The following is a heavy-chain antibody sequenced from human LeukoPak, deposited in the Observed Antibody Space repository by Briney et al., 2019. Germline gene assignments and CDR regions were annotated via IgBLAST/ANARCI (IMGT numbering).Heavy chain of an antibody. Sequence: GGSLRLSCVASGFTVSTNYMSWVRQAPGKGLEWVSVIYSGGSTYYADSVKGRFTISRDNSKNTLYLQMDSLRAEDTAVYYCARDTGSMAARFFDYWGQGTLVTVSS. J-gene: IGHJ4*02. CDR1: GFTVSTNY. CDR2: IYSGGST. CDR3: ARDTGSMAARFFDY. V-gene: IGHV3-53*01. D-gene: IGHD2-8*02.